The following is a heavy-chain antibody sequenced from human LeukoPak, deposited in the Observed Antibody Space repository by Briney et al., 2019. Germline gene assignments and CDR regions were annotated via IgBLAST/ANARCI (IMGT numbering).Heavy chain of an antibody. J-gene: IGHJ4*02. D-gene: IGHD6-13*01. CDR2: ISAYNGNT. Sequence: ASVKVSCTASGYTFTSYGISWVRQAPGQGLEWMGWISAYNGNTNYAQKHQGRVTMTTDTSTSTAYMELRSLRSDDTAVYYCARGPASVPTAAALDYWGQGTLVTVSS. V-gene: IGHV1-18*04. CDR3: ARGPASVPTAAALDY. CDR1: GYTFTSYG.